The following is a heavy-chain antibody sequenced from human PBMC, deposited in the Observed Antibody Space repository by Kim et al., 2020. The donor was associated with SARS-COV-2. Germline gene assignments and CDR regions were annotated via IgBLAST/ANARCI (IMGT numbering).Heavy chain of an antibody. J-gene: IGHJ4*02. CDR2: IDTSGVTT. Sequence: GGSLRLSCAASGFTFNTYVMYWIRQAPGKGLEWVSTIDTSGVTTYYADSVKGRFTISRDNSKNTLYLEMNSLRAEDTAFYYCAKELFRSGVREYCVDYWGQGTLVTVSS. CDR3: AKELFRSGVREYCVDY. CDR1: GFTFNTYV. D-gene: IGHD2-15*01. V-gene: IGHV3-23*05.